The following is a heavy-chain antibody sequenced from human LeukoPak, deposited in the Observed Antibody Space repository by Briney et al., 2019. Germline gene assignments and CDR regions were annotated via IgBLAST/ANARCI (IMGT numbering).Heavy chain of an antibody. V-gene: IGHV4-34*01. D-gene: IGHD3-22*01. J-gene: IGHJ4*02. Sequence: PSETLSLTCTVSGGSISGYYWSWIRQPPGKGLEWIGEINHSGSTNYNPSLKSRVTISVDTSKNQFSLKLSSVTAADTAVYYCARVRRIVVVTSRASFDYWGQGTLVTVSS. CDR3: ARVRRIVVVTSRASFDY. CDR1: GGSISGYY. CDR2: INHSGST.